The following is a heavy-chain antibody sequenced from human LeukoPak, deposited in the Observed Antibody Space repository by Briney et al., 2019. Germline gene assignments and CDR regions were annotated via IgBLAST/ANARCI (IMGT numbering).Heavy chain of an antibody. Sequence: GGSLRLSCEASGFTFNNYWMSWFRQAPGKGLEWVANIKQDESEKNYVDSVKGRFTISRDNAKNSLYLQMNSLRAEDTAVYYCARVQRGYSYNPLGYYYYYMDVWGKGTTVTVSS. CDR1: GFTFNNYW. CDR3: ARVQRGYSYNPLGYYYYYMDV. CDR2: IKQDESEK. V-gene: IGHV3-7*01. D-gene: IGHD5-18*01. J-gene: IGHJ6*03.